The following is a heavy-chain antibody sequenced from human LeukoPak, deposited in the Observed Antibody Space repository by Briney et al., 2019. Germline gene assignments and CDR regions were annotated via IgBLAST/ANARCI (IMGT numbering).Heavy chain of an antibody. CDR2: ISSSSSYI. J-gene: IGHJ6*03. CDR3: AKGVGGSANYYYMDV. D-gene: IGHD3-10*01. CDR1: GFTFSSYS. V-gene: IGHV3-21*01. Sequence: GGSLRLSCAASGFTFSSYSMNWVRQAPGKGLEWVSSISSSSSYIYYADSVKGRFAISRDNAKNSLYLQMNSLRAEDTAVCYCAKGVGGSANYYYMDVWGKGTTITVSS.